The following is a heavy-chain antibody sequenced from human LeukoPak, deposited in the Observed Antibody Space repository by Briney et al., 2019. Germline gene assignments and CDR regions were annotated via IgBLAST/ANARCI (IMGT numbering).Heavy chain of an antibody. J-gene: IGHJ5*02. CDR2: IYHSGST. CDR1: GYSISSGYY. V-gene: IGHV4-38-2*01. D-gene: IGHD5-12*01. Sequence: PSETLSLTCAVSGYSISSGYYWGWIRQPPGKGLEWIGSIYHSGSTYYNPSLKSRVTISVDTSKNQFSLKLSSVTAADTAVYYCARRVKGGYEGWFDPWGQGILVTVSS. CDR3: ARRVKGGYEGWFDP.